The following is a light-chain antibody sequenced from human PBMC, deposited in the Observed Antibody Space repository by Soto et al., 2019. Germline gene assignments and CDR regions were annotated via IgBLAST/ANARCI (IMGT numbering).Light chain of an antibody. CDR3: AAWDDSLNGYV. CDR2: YDD. V-gene: IGLV1-36*01. Sequence: QSVLTQPPSVSEAPRQRVTISCSGSSSNIGNNAVNWYQQLPGKAPKLLIYYDDLLPSGVSDRFSGSKSGTSASLAISGLKSEYEADYYCAAWDDSLNGYVFGTGTKLTVL. J-gene: IGLJ1*01. CDR1: SSNIGNNA.